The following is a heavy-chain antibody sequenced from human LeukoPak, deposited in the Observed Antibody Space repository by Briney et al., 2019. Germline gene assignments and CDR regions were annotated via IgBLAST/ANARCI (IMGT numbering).Heavy chain of an antibody. V-gene: IGHV3-7*01. CDR3: GRDLPDY. J-gene: IGHJ4*02. CDR1: GFTFSSYW. CDR2: IKEDGNEK. Sequence: PGGSLRLSCAGSGFTFSSYWMTWVRQAPGKGLEWVANIKEDGNEKYYVDSVKGRFTISRDNAKNSLYLQMNSLRAEDTAVYYCGRDLPDYWGQGTLVTVSS.